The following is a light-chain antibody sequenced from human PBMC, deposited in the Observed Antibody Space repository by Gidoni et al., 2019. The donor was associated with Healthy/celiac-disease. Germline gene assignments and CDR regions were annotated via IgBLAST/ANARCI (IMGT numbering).Light chain of an antibody. CDR2: DAS. CDR1: QSVSSY. J-gene: IGKJ4*01. CDR3: QRRSNGLT. V-gene: IGKV3-11*01. Sequence: EIVLTQSPATLSSSPGERATLSCRASQSVSSYLAWYQQKPGQATRLLIDDASNRATGIPARFSGSGSGTDFTLTISSLEPEDFAVYYCQRRSNGLTFGGGTKVEIK.